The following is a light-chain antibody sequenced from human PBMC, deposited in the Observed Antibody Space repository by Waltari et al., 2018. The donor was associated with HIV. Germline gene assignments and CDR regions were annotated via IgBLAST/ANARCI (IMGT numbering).Light chain of an antibody. V-gene: IGLV1-44*01. Sequence: QSVLTQPPSASGTPGRRVTISCSGNSSNVGSNPVNWYRQVPGTAPKLLMFNNRQRAAGVTDRFSGSKSGTSASLAIRGLRSEDEADYYCAARDDSLNGWVFGGGTKLTVL. CDR2: NNR. CDR1: SSNVGSNP. J-gene: IGLJ3*02. CDR3: AARDDSLNGWV.